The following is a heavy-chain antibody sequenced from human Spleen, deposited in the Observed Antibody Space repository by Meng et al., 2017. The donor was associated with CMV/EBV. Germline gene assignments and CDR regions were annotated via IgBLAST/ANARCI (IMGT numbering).Heavy chain of an antibody. CDR2: IYSGGNST. D-gene: IGHD2-2*01. CDR3: ARAPSWGNAFDI. CDR1: GFTFSSYA. J-gene: IGHJ3*02. V-gene: IGHV3-23*03. Sequence: GESLKISCAASGFTFSSYAMSWVRQAPGKGLEWVSVIYSGGNSTYYGDSVKGRFTISRDNSKNTLYLQMNSLRAEDTAVYYCARAPSWGNAFDIWGQGTMVTVSS.